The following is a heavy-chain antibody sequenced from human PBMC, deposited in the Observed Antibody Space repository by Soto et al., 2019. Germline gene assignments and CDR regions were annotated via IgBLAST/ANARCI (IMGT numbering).Heavy chain of an antibody. CDR2: IYYSGST. CDR3: ARDCGGDCHNGMDV. J-gene: IGHJ6*02. V-gene: IGHV4-31*03. Sequence: QVQLQESGPGLVKPSQTLSLTCTVSGGSINSGGYYWSWIRQHPGKGLEWIGYIYYSGSTYYNPSLKSRVTISVDTSKNQCSLKLRSVTAADTAVYYCARDCGGDCHNGMDVWGQGTPVTVSS. D-gene: IGHD2-21*02. CDR1: GGSINSGGYY.